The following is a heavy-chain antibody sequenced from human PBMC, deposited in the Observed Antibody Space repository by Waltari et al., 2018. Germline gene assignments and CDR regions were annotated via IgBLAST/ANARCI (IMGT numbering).Heavy chain of an antibody. D-gene: IGHD3-3*01. J-gene: IGHJ6*02. CDR3: AKFLWSASIGGMDV. CDR2: WSGTGVST. Sequence: EVQLLESGGGLVQPGGSLRLSCAASGFTFNNYAMNWVRQAPGKGREWVSGWSGTGVSTSYADSVKGRCTISRDNSKNTLYLQMNSLRVEDTAIYYCAKFLWSASIGGMDVWGQGTTVTVSS. CDR1: GFTFNNYA. V-gene: IGHV3-23*01.